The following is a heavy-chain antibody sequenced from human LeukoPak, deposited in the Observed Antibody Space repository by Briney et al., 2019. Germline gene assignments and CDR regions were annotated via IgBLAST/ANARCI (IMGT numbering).Heavy chain of an antibody. Sequence: GGSLRLSCAASGFTFSNAWMSWVRQAPGKGLEWVGRIMSKTDGGTTAYAAPVKGRFTISRDDSKDTLYLQMKGLETEDTAVYYCTTASVTLVRGVINPDAFDVWGLGTMVIVSS. CDR2: IMSKTDGGTT. CDR3: TTASVTLVRGVINPDAFDV. D-gene: IGHD3-10*01. V-gene: IGHV3-15*01. CDR1: GFTFSNAW. J-gene: IGHJ3*01.